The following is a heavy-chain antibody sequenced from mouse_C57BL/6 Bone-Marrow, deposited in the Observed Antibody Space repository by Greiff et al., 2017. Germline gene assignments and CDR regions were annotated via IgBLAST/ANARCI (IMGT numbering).Heavy chain of an antibody. D-gene: IGHD1-1*01. J-gene: IGHJ3*01. V-gene: IGHV1-5*01. CDR3: TRAFYYFGSSPWFAS. Sequence: EVKLQESGTVLARPGASVKMSCKTSGYTFTSYWMHWVKQRPGQGLEWIGAIYPGNSDTSYNQKFKGKAKLTAVTSASTAYMELSSLTNEDSAVYYCTRAFYYFGSSPWFASGGQGTLVTVSA. CDR1: GYTFTSYW. CDR2: IYPGNSDT.